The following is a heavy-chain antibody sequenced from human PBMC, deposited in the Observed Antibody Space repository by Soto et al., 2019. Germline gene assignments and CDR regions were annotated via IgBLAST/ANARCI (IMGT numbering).Heavy chain of an antibody. CDR2: ISYDGSNK. J-gene: IGHJ6*02. D-gene: IGHD3-10*01. V-gene: IGHV3-30*18. CDR3: AKDQLLLWFGELSGYYYGMDV. Sequence: GGSLRLSCAASGFTFSSYGMHWVRQAPGKGLEWVAVISYDGSNKYYADSVKGRFTISRDNSKNTLNLQMNSLRAEDTAVYYCAKDQLLLWFGELSGYYYGMDVWGQGTTVTVSS. CDR1: GFTFSSYG.